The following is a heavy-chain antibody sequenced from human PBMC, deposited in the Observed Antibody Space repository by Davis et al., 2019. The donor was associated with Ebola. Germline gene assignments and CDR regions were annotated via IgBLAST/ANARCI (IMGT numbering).Heavy chain of an antibody. CDR3: SIAAAGHGGDY. Sequence: PGGSLRLSCAAPGFTLSGSAMHWVRKASGKGLEWVGRIRSKANSYATAYAASVKGRFTISRDDSKNTAYLQMNSLKTEDTAVYYCSIAAAGHGGDYWGQGTLVTVSS. J-gene: IGHJ4*02. V-gene: IGHV3-73*01. CDR2: IRSKANSYAT. CDR1: GFTLSGSA. D-gene: IGHD6-13*01.